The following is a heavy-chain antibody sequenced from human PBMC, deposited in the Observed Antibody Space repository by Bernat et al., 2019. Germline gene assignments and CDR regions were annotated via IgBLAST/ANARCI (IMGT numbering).Heavy chain of an antibody. CDR1: GFTFSSYG. CDR2: ISYDGSNK. CDR3: AKDHLGPVLRYFDWLPRTPNYYYYGMDV. J-gene: IGHJ6*02. D-gene: IGHD3-9*01. V-gene: IGHV3-30*18. Sequence: QVQLVESGGGVVQPGRSLRLSCAASGFTFSSYGMHWVRQAPGKGLEWVAAISYDGSNKYYADSVKGRFTISRDNSKNTLYLQMNSLRAEDTAVYYCAKDHLGPVLRYFDWLPRTPNYYYYGMDVWGQGTTVTVSS.